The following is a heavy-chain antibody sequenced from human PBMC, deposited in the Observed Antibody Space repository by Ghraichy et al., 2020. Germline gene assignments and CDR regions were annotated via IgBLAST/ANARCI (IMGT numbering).Heavy chain of an antibody. CDR3: ARPVANSFDP. CDR1: GYSFTSYW. V-gene: IGHV5-10-1*01. CDR2: IDPSDSYT. Sequence: GESLRISCKGSGYSFTSYWISWVRQMPGKGLEWMGRIDPSDSYTNYSPAFQGHVTISADKSISTAYLQWSSLKASDTAIYYCARPVANSFDPWGQGTLVTVSS. D-gene: IGHD1-7*01. J-gene: IGHJ5*02.